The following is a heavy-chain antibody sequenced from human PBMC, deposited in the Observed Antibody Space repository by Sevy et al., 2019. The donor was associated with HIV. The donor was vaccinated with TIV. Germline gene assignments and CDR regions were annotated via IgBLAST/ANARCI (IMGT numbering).Heavy chain of an antibody. CDR1: GDSISSADYY. J-gene: IGHJ5*01. V-gene: IGHV4-31*03. CDR3: ARDSSRVEVTMIKGFGP. D-gene: IGHD3-16*01. CDR2: MHYSGIT. Sequence: SETLSLTCTVSGDSISSADYYWSWIRQHPGKGLEWIGYMHYSGITYYSPSLKSRVLMSVDRSKNQLSLELTTVTAADTAVYYCARDSSRVEVTMIKGFGPWGQGILVTVSS.